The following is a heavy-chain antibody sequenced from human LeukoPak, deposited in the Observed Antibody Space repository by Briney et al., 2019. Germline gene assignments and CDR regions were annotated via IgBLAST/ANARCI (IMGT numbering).Heavy chain of an antibody. CDR1: GFTFSSYA. CDR2: ISGSGGST. CDR3: AKDRYRLTTVDY. Sequence: GGSLRLSCAASGFTFSSYAMSWVRQAPGKGLEWVSAISGSGGSTYYADSVKGRFTISRDNPKNTLYLQMNSLRAEDTAVYYCAKDRYRLTTVDYWGQGTLVTVSS. D-gene: IGHD4-11*01. V-gene: IGHV3-23*01. J-gene: IGHJ4*02.